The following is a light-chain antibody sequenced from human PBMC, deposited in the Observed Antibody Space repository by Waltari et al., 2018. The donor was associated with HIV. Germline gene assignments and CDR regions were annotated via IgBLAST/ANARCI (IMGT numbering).Light chain of an antibody. J-gene: IGLJ1*01. V-gene: IGLV1-44*01. CDR3: AAWDDTMNGGV. CDR1: ISTIGRNS. Sequence: QSVLTQPPSASGTPGQRVTISCSGSISTIGRNSVNWYQQFPGTAPKLLIYNKDHRPAGVPDRFSGSQSGTSASLAISGLQSEDEADYYCAAWDDTMNGGVFGTGTKVIVL. CDR2: NKD.